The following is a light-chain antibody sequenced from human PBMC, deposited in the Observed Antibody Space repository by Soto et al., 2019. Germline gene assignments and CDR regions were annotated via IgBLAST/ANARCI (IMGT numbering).Light chain of an antibody. CDR1: QGISSY. J-gene: IGKJ1*01. CDR3: QQLNSYPWT. Sequence: DIQLTQSPSFLSASLGDRVTITCRASQGISSYLAWYKQNPGKAPKLLIYAASTLQSGVPSRFSGSGSGTEFNLTINSLQPEDSATYYCQQLNSYPWTFGQGTKVEIK. CDR2: AAS. V-gene: IGKV1-9*01.